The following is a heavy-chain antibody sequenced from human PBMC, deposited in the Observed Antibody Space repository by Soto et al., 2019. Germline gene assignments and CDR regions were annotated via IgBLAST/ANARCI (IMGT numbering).Heavy chain of an antibody. CDR1: GFTFSSYS. D-gene: IGHD3-10*01. Sequence: EVQLVESGGGLVKPGGSLRLSCAASGFTFSSYSMNWVRQAPGKGLEWVSSISSCSSYIYYADSVKGRFTISRDNAKNSLYLQMNSLRAEDTAVYYCARERRGSGRRYYFDYWGQGTLVTVSS. CDR3: ARERRGSGRRYYFDY. V-gene: IGHV3-21*01. J-gene: IGHJ4*02. CDR2: ISSCSSYI.